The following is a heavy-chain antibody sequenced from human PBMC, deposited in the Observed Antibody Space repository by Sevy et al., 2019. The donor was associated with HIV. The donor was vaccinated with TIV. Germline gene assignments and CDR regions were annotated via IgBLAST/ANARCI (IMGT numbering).Heavy chain of an antibody. CDR1: GFTFSSYA. CDR3: AKGDEPATDYGDYVPNAFDI. D-gene: IGHD4-17*01. Sequence: GGSLRLSCAASGFTFSSYAMSWVRQAPGKGLEWVSSISGPGGTTYYADSVKGRFTISRDNSKKTLYLQMNSLRADDSAVYYCAKGDEPATDYGDYVPNAFDIWGQGTMVTVSS. CDR2: ISGPGGTT. J-gene: IGHJ3*02. V-gene: IGHV3-23*01.